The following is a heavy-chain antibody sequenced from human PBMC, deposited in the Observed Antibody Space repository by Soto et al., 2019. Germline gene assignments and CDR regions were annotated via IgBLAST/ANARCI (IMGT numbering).Heavy chain of an antibody. CDR1: GFTFSSYG. D-gene: IGHD3-10*01. CDR3: ASQAGSGSYYNYYYYGMDV. Sequence: GGSLRLSCAASGFTFSSYGMHWVRQAPGKGLEWVAVIWYDGSNKYYADSVKGRFTISRDNSKNTLYLQMNSLRAEDTAVYHCASQAGSGSYYNYYYYGMDVWGQGTTVTVSS. CDR2: IWYDGSNK. V-gene: IGHV3-33*01. J-gene: IGHJ6*02.